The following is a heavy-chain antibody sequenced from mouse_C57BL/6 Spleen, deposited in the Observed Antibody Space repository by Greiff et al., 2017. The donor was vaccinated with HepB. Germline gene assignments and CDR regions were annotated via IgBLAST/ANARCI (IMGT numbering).Heavy chain of an antibody. J-gene: IGHJ2*01. CDR3: ARFPTYYGSSYGYFDY. D-gene: IGHD1-1*01. V-gene: IGHV1-69*01. Sequence: VQLQQPGAELVMPGASVKLSCKASGYTFTSYWMHWVKQRPGQGLEWIGEIDPSDSYTNYNQKFKGKSTLTVDKSSSTAYMQLSSLTSEDSAVYYGARFPTYYGSSYGYFDYWGQGTTLTVSS. CDR1: GYTFTSYW. CDR2: IDPSDSYT.